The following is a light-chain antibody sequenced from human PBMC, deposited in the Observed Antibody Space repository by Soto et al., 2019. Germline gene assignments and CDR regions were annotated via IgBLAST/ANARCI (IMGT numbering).Light chain of an antibody. CDR2: DVS. Sequence: QSVLTQPASVSGSPGQSITISCTGTSSDVGGYNYVSWYQQHPGKAPKLMIFDVSNRPSGVSNRFSGSKSGNTASLTISGLQAEFLAEYYCSSYTSSNSFVFVTVTNVTVL. CDR3: SSYTSSNSFV. J-gene: IGLJ1*01. V-gene: IGLV2-14*01. CDR1: SSDVGGYNY.